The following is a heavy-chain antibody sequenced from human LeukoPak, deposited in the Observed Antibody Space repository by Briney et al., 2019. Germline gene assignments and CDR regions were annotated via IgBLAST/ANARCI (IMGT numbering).Heavy chain of an antibody. CDR1: GYTFTTYP. CDR3: ARGEGYFYFDY. D-gene: IGHD5-24*01. J-gene: IGHJ4*02. V-gene: IGHV1-69*13. CDR2: IIPIFGTA. Sequence: ASVKVSCKASGYTFTTYPINWVRQAPGQGLEWMGGIIPIFGTANYAQKFQGRVTITADESTSTAYMELSSLRSEDTAVYYCARGEGYFYFDYWGQGTLVTVSS.